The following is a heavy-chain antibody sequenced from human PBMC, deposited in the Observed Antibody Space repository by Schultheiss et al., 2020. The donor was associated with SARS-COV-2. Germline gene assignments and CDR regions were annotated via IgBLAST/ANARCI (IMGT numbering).Heavy chain of an antibody. CDR2: ISSNGGST. CDR3: AKDNDSSGYYSSFGY. V-gene: IGHV3-64*04. CDR1: GFTFSSYA. D-gene: IGHD3-22*01. J-gene: IGHJ4*02. Sequence: GGSLRLSCSASGFTFSSYAMHWVRQAPGKGLEYVSAISSNGGSTYYADSVKGRFTISRDNSKNSLYLQMNSLRTEDTALYYCAKDNDSSGYYSSFGYWGQGTLVTVSS.